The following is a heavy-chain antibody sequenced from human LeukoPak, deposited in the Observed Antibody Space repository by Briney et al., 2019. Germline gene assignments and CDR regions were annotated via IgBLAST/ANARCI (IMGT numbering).Heavy chain of an antibody. CDR1: GFTFSDYG. J-gene: IGHJ5*02. Sequence: GGSLRLSCAASGFTFSDYGMQWVRQAPGKGLEWVALISTDGSNKDYADSVKGRFTLSRDNSKNTLYLQMNSLRVEDTAVYYCAKDGTSSWFGEATWGQGTLVTVSS. CDR2: ISTDGSNK. V-gene: IGHV3-30*18. D-gene: IGHD6-13*01. CDR3: AKDGTSSWFGEAT.